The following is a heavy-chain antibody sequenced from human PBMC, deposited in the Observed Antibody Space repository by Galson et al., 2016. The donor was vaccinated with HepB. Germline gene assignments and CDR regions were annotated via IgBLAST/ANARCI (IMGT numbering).Heavy chain of an antibody. V-gene: IGHV6-1*01. Sequence: CAISGDSVSNNGVAWNWIRQSPSRGLEWLGRAYYRSNFYYDYATSVKSRITINADTSKNQLSVQLNSVTPDDTAVYYYARGGGSGNYFYYHYHMDVWGQGTTVTVSS. CDR1: GDSVSNNGVA. CDR3: ARGGGSGNYFYYHYHMDV. J-gene: IGHJ6*03. CDR2: AYYRSNFYY. D-gene: IGHD3-10*01.